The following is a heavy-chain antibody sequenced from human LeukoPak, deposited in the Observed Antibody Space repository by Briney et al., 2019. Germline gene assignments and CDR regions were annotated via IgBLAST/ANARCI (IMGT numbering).Heavy chain of an antibody. CDR3: ASFEYSSSYYFDY. CDR2: IYYSGST. CDR1: GGSISSYY. J-gene: IGHJ4*02. D-gene: IGHD6-6*01. Sequence: PSETLSLTCTVSGGSISSYYWSWIRQPPGKGLEWTGYIYYSGSTNYNPSLKSRVTISVDTSKNQFSLKLSSVTAADMAVYYCASFEYSSSYYFDYWGQGTLVTASS. V-gene: IGHV4-59*01.